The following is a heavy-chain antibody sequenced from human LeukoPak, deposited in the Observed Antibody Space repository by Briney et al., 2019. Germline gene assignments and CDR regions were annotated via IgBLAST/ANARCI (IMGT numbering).Heavy chain of an antibody. J-gene: IGHJ4*02. CDR3: ARGDKYSSGSTTFDY. D-gene: IGHD6-19*01. CDR2: IKQDGSEK. CDR1: GFTFSSYW. V-gene: IGHV3-7*01. Sequence: RSGGSLRLSCAASGFTFSSYWMSWVRQAPGKGLEWAANIKQDGSEKYYVDSVKGRFTISRDNAKNSLYLQMNSLRAEDTAVYYCARGDKYSSGSTTFDYWGQGTLVTVSP.